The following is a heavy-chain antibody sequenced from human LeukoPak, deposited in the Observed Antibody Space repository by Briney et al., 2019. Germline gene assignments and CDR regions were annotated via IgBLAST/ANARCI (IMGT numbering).Heavy chain of an antibody. CDR2: MNPNSGNT. J-gene: IGHJ5*02. CDR1: GYTFTSYD. Sequence: ASVKVSCKASGYTFTSYDINWVRQATGQGLEWMGWMNPNSGNTGYAQKFQGRVTITRNTSISTAYMELSSLRSEDTAVYYCARRRQGYCSSTSCYLFDPWGQGTLVTVSS. V-gene: IGHV1-8*03. D-gene: IGHD2-2*01. CDR3: ARRRQGYCSSTSCYLFDP.